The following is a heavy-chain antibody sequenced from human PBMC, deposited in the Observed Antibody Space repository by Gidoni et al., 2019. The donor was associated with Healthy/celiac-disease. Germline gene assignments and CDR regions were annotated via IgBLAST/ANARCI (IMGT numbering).Heavy chain of an antibody. D-gene: IGHD1-1*01. CDR1: GFTFSSYS. V-gene: IGHV3-21*01. Sequence: EVQLVESGGGLVKPGGSLRLSCAASGFTFSSYSMNWVRQAPGKGLEWVSSISSSSSYIYYADSVKGRFTISRDNAKNSLYLQMNSLRAEDTAVYYCARDSTDWNPVDVWGQGTTVTVSS. J-gene: IGHJ6*02. CDR2: ISSSSSYI. CDR3: ARDSTDWNPVDV.